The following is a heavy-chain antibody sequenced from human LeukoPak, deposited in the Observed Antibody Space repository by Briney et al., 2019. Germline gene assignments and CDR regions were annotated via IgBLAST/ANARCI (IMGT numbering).Heavy chain of an antibody. CDR3: ARTVDNCSAYWRSDY. V-gene: IGHV3-72*01. Sequence: GGSLRLSCAASGFIFSHHYMGGGRHAPGEGVGCGVRIRDKPNTYTTEYAASVKGRFHISRDESKNSLDLQMNSLKTGHTAVYNCARTVDNCSAYWRSDYWGQGTLVTVSP. CDR1: GFIFSHHY. D-gene: IGHD3-22*01. CDR2: IRDKPNTYTT. J-gene: IGHJ4*02.